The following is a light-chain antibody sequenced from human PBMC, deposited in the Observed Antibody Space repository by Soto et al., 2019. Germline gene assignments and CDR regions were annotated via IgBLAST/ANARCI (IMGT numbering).Light chain of an antibody. V-gene: IGKV3-20*01. CDR2: VAS. CDR3: HQYGSSPQT. J-gene: IGKJ1*01. Sequence: QKPGQAPRLLIYVASNRATGIPDRFSGSGSGTDFTLTISRLEPEDFALYFCHQYGSSPQTFGQGTKVDI.